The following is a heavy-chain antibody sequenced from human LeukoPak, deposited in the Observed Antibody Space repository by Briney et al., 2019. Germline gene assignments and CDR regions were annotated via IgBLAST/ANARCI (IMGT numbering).Heavy chain of an antibody. Sequence: KTSETLSLTCTVSGGSVSSGAYYWSWIRQPPGKGLEWIGSIHYGGTTHYNPSLQSRVTISADTSKNQFALDLRSVTAADTAVYYCTRDIGDFVSDFWGQGTLVTVSS. CDR2: IHYGGTT. J-gene: IGHJ4*02. CDR1: GGSVSSGAYY. D-gene: IGHD2-21*02. V-gene: IGHV4-39*02. CDR3: TRDIGDFVSDF.